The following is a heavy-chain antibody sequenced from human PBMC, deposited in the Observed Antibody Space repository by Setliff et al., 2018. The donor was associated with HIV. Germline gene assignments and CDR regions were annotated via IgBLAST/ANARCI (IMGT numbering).Heavy chain of an antibody. D-gene: IGHD3-3*01. CDR3: AKGSGKITIYYYYMDV. CDR1: GFTFSIHA. V-gene: IGHV3-23*01. J-gene: IGHJ6*03. CDR2: ISGSGGNT. Sequence: GGSLRLSCAAPGFTFSIHAMSWVRQAPGKGLEWVSAISGSGGNTYYADSVKGRFTVSRDNSKNTLYLQMNSLRSEDTAVYYCAKGSGKITIYYYYMDVWGKGTTVTVSS.